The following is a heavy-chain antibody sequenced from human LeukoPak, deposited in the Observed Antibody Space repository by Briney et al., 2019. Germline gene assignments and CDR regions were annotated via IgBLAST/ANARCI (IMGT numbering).Heavy chain of an antibody. V-gene: IGHV4-59*01. CDR2: IYYSGST. CDR3: ARGQGGNYYLNYFDY. CDR1: GGSISSYY. J-gene: IGHJ4*02. Sequence: SETLSLTCTVSGGSISSYYWNWIRQPPGKGLEWIGYIYYSGSTTYSPSLKSRVTISVDTSRNQFSLKLTSVSAADTAVYFCARGQGGNYYLNYFDYWGQGALVTVSS. D-gene: IGHD1-26*01.